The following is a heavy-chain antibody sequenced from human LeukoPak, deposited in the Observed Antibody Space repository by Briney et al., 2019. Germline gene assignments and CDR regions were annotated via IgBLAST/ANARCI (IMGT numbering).Heavy chain of an antibody. Sequence: SETLSLTCTVSGGSISSGSYYWSWIRQPAGKGLEWIGRIYTSGSTNYNPSLKSRVTISIDTSKNQFSLKLSSVTAAATAVYYCARVYSSSPRYYYYYMDVWGKGATVTVSS. D-gene: IGHD6-6*01. CDR1: GGSISSGSYY. V-gene: IGHV4-61*02. CDR3: ARVYSSSPRYYYYYMDV. J-gene: IGHJ6*03. CDR2: IYTSGST.